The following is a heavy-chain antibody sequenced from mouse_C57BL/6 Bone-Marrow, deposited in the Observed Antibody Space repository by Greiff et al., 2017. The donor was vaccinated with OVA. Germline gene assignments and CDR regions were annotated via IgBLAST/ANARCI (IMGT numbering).Heavy chain of an antibody. CDR2: IDPENGDT. Sequence: EVQLQQSGAELVRPGASVKLSCTASGFNIKDDYMHWVKQRPEQGLEWIGGIDPENGDTEYASKFQGKATITADTSSNTAYLQLSSLTSEDTAVYYCSTYDYDVGFAYWGQGTLVTVTA. CDR3: STYDYDVGFAY. CDR1: GFNIKDDY. J-gene: IGHJ3*01. D-gene: IGHD2-4*01. V-gene: IGHV14-4*01.